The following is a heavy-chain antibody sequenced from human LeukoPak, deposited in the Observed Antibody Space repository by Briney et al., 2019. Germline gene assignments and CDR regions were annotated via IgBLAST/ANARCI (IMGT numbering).Heavy chain of an antibody. CDR3: ARGGYDDSSGYYPDIDY. CDR2: ISSSRSTI. J-gene: IGHJ4*02. V-gene: IGHV3-48*01. CDR1: GFTFRSYS. D-gene: IGHD3-22*01. Sequence: PGGSLRLSCAASGFTFRSYSMNWVRQAPGKGLEWVSYISSSRSTIYYADSVKGRFHISRENAKNSLYLQMNSLRAEDTAVYYCARGGYDDSSGYYPDIDYRGQGTLVTVSS.